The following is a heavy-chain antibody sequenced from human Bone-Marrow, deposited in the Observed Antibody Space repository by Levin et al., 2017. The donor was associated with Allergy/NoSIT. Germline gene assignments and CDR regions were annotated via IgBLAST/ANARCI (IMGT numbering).Heavy chain of an antibody. Sequence: KISCRAPGDTFSSYAISWVRQAPGQGLEWMGRVIPILNMSTYAQNFQDRVPIAADKSTSTAYMELSSLRSEDTAVYYCARGDDSFDIWGQGTMVTVSS. V-gene: IGHV1-69*04. J-gene: IGHJ3*02. CDR2: VIPILNMS. CDR1: GDTFSSYA. CDR3: ARGDDSFDI.